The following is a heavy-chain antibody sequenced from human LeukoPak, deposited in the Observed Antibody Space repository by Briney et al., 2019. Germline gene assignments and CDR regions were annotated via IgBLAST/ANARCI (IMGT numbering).Heavy chain of an antibody. CDR2: ISGSGVTT. Sequence: GGSLRLSCVASGFTFSSYAMSWVRQAPGKGLEWVSAISGSGVTTHYAGSVKGRFSISRDNSKNTLYLQMNSLRAEDTALYYCAKKVVVGATSPYSDFQDWGQGTLVTVPS. CDR1: GFTFSSYA. CDR3: AKKVVVGATSPYSDFQD. V-gene: IGHV3-23*01. J-gene: IGHJ1*01. D-gene: IGHD1-26*01.